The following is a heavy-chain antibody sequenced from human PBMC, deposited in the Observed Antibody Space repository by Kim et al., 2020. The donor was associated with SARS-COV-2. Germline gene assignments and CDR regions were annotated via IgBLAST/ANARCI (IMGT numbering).Heavy chain of an antibody. CDR3: ARLRPRPSYGDFGDY. J-gene: IGHJ4*02. V-gene: IGHV1-69*02. Sequence: KFQGRVTLSADKSTSTAYMELSSLRSEDTAVYYCARLRPRPSYGDFGDYWGQGTLVTVSS. D-gene: IGHD4-17*01.